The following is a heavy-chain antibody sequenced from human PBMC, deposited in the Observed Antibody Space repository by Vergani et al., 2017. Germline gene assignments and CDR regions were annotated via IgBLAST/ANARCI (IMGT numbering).Heavy chain of an antibody. V-gene: IGHV3-7*01. CDR1: FSLSSYW. D-gene: IGHD3-3*01. J-gene: IGHJ4*02. Sequence: EVQLVESGGGLVQPGFSLSSYWMSWVRQAPGEGLEWVANIKQDGSEKDYVDSVKGRFTISRDNAKNSLYLQKNSLRAEDTAVYYCARVSEYYDFWSGYCLDCWGQGTLVTVSS. CDR2: IKQDGSEK. CDR3: ARVSEYYDFWSGYCLDC.